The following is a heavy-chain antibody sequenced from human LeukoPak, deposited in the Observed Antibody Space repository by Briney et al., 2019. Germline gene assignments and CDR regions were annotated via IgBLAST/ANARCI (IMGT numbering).Heavy chain of an antibody. J-gene: IGHJ4*02. CDR3: ARARYPSGITYFDY. Sequence: ASVKVSCKASGYTFTGYYIYWVRQAPGQGLEWMGWINPNSGGTNYAQKFQGRVTMTRDTSISTAYMELSRLRSDDTAVYYCARARYPSGITYFDYWGQGTLVTVSS. V-gene: IGHV1-2*02. CDR1: GYTFTGYY. CDR2: INPNSGGT. D-gene: IGHD3-10*01.